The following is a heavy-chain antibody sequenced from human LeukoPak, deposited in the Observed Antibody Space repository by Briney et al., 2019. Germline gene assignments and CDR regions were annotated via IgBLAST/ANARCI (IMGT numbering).Heavy chain of an antibody. J-gene: IGHJ5*02. CDR2: IKQDGSEK. V-gene: IGHV3-7*01. CDR3: AREVSYYDSSGYQDWFDP. CDR1: GFTFSSYW. Sequence: GGSLRLSCAASGFTFSSYWMSWGRQAPGKGLEWVANIKQDGSEKYYVDSVKGRFTISRDNAKNSLYLQMNSLRAEDTAVYYCAREVSYYDSSGYQDWFDPWGQGTLVTVSS. D-gene: IGHD3-22*01.